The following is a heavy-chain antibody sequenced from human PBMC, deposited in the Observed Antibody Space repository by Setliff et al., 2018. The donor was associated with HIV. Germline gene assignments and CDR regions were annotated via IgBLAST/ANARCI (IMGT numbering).Heavy chain of an antibody. D-gene: IGHD3-9*01. J-gene: IGHJ4*02. CDR2: ISRSGSDT. CDR1: GFNFNRYS. Sequence: GSLRLSCAVSGFNFNRYSMVWLRQAPGKGLEWVSSISRSGSDTFYAGSGKGRFTISRDGAKNLLYLQLNSLRIEDTAVYYCAREDYFDGGGFAKWGQGTLVTVTS. V-gene: IGHV3-21*06. CDR3: AREDYFDGGGFAK.